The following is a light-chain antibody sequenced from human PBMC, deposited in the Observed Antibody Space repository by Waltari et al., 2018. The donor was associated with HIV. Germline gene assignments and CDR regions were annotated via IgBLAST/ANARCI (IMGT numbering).Light chain of an antibody. J-gene: IGKJ1*01. Sequence: VVMNQSHRYLPASLGEPASISCAANESRRNGNGFKYLDWYLQRPGLPPRLVIQLATSRAFGVPTRLGGSASDTNCTLTISRVETGDVGLYYCMQTLRLPWTFGQGTRV. CDR2: LAT. V-gene: IGKV2-28*01. CDR1: ESRRNGNGFKY. CDR3: MQTLRLPWT.